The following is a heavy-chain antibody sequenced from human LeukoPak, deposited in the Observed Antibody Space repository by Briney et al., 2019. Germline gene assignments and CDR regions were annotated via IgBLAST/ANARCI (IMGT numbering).Heavy chain of an antibody. CDR1: GYSFTSYW. V-gene: IGHV5-51*01. D-gene: IGHD2-2*02. Sequence: GESPKISCKGSGYSFTSYWIGWVRQMPGKGLEWIGIIYPGDSDTRYSPSFQGQVTISADKSISTAYLQWSSLKASDTAMYYCATSVPAAILGFDPWGQGTLVTVSS. CDR2: IYPGDSDT. CDR3: ATSVPAAILGFDP. J-gene: IGHJ5*02.